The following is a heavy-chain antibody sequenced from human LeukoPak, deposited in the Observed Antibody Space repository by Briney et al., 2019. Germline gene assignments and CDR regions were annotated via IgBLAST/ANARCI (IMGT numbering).Heavy chain of an antibody. D-gene: IGHD2-15*01. CDR3: AKTGDCSGGSCPRGNWFDP. V-gene: IGHV4-30-4*01. CDR1: GGSITSADYY. J-gene: IGHJ5*02. Sequence: PSQTLSLTCTVSGGSITSADYYWSWIRQPPGKGLEWIGYIYYSGSTYYNPSLKSRVTISVDTSKNQFSLKLSSVTAADTAVYYCAKTGDCSGGSCPRGNWFDPWGQGTLGTVSS. CDR2: IYYSGST.